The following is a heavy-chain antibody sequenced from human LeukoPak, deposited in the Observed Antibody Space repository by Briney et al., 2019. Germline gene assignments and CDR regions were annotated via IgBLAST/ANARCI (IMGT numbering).Heavy chain of an antibody. D-gene: IGHD2-21*02. Sequence: GASVKVSCKASGYTFTGYYMHWVRQAPGQGLEWMGWINPNSGGTNYAQKFQGRVTMTRDTSISTAYMELSRLRSDDTAVYYCARTYPECGGDCAAYFQHWGQGTLVTVSS. V-gene: IGHV1-2*02. CDR2: INPNSGGT. J-gene: IGHJ1*01. CDR1: GYTFTGYY. CDR3: ARTYPECGGDCAAYFQH.